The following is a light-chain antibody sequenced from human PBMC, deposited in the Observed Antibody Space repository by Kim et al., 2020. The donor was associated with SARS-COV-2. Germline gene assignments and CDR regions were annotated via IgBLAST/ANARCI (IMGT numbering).Light chain of an antibody. CDR1: SSDVGSYNL. CDR3: CSCAGSSTYV. V-gene: IGLV2-23*02. J-gene: IGLJ1*01. Sequence: QSALTQPASVSGSPGQSITISCTGTSSDVGSYNLVSWYQQHPGKAPKLMIYEVSKRPSGVSNRFSGSKSGNTASLTISGLHAEDEADYYCCSCAGSSTYVFGTGTKVTVL. CDR2: EVS.